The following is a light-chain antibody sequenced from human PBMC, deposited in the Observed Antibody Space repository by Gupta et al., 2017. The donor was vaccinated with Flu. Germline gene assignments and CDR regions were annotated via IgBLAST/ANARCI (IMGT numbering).Light chain of an antibody. V-gene: IGKV3-11*01. J-gene: IGKJ5*01. CDR2: AAS. Sequence: IVFTQSPATLSLSPGERATLSCRASQSVSTYLAWYQHKPGQAPRLLIYAASNRAPGIPARFSGRGSETDLALTISSREQKDFAVYYCQQRHKWHPLTFGQGTRLEIK. CDR1: QSVSTY. CDR3: QQRHKWHPLT.